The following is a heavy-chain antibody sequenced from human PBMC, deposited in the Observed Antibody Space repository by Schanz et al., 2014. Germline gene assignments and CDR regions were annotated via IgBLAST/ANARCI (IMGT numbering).Heavy chain of an antibody. CDR1: GFIFGSSV. D-gene: IGHD6-13*01. J-gene: IGHJ4*02. Sequence: EVQLLESGGGLIQPGGSLRLSCAASGFIFGSSVMAWVRQAPGKGLEWVSGITGASDHIDYAESVKGRFTISRDNAKSSLYLQMNSLRVEDTAVYYCARDQGYTTSWHIFDLWGQGTLVTVSS. V-gene: IGHV3-23*01. CDR2: ITGASDHI. CDR3: ARDQGYTTSWHIFDL.